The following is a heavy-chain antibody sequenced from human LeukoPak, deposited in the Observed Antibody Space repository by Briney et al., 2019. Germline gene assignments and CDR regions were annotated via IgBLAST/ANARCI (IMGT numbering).Heavy chain of an antibody. J-gene: IGHJ4*02. D-gene: IGHD3-10*01. CDR1: GGSISSYY. V-gene: IGHV4-59*12. CDR3: ARVFHYDGSGRLSPSLD. CDR2: IYYSGST. Sequence: PSETLSLTCAVSGGSISSYYWSWIRQPPGKGLEWIGYIYYSGSTNYNPSLKSRVTISVDTSKNQFSLKLSSVTAADTAVYSCARVFHYDGSGRLSPSLDWGEGTLVTAST.